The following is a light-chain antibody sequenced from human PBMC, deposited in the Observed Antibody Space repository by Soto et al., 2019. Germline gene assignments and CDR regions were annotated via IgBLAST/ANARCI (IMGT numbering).Light chain of an antibody. Sequence: QSALTQPASVSGSPGQSITIACTGTSSDVGGYKYVSWYQQHPGKAPKLMIYEVSNRPSGVSNRFSGSKSGNTASLTISGLQAEDEADYYCSSYSSSSILVFGTGTKLTVL. CDR2: EVS. J-gene: IGLJ1*01. V-gene: IGLV2-14*01. CDR3: SSYSSSSILV. CDR1: SSDVGGYKY.